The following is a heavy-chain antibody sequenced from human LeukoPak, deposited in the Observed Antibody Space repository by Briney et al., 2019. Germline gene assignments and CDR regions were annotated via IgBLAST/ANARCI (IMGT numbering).Heavy chain of an antibody. V-gene: IGHV3-23*01. D-gene: IGHD3-3*01. Sequence: GGSLRLSCAASGFTFRDYAMSWVRQAPGKGLEWVSAITRSGGSTYYADSVKGRFTISRDNSKNTLYLRMNSLRAEDTAVYYCAKTKYYDFWSGRVGYYYMNVWGKGTTVIVSS. CDR3: AKTKYYDFWSGRVGYYYMNV. J-gene: IGHJ6*03. CDR1: GFTFRDYA. CDR2: ITRSGGST.